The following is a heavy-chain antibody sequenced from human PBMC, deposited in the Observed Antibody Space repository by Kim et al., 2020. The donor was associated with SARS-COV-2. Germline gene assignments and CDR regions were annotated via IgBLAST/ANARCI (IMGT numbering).Heavy chain of an antibody. CDR3: ARGDHYNFWCGFSL. CDR2: ISYNGNKK. D-gene: IGHD3-3*01. V-gene: IGHV3-30-3*01. Sequence: GGSLRLSCVASGFTFSNYGMHWVRQAPGKGLEWVAAISYNGNKKYDADYVKGRFTISRDNSMSTLLLQMNGLRAEDTAVYYCARGDHYNFWCGFSLWGQG. J-gene: IGHJ1*01. CDR1: GFTFSNYG.